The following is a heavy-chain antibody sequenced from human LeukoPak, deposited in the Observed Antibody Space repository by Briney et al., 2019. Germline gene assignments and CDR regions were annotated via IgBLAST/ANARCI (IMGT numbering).Heavy chain of an antibody. V-gene: IGHV3-21*01. Sequence: GGSLRLSCAASGFTFSSYSMNWVRQAPGKGLEWVSSISSSSNYIYYADSVKGRFTISRDNAKNSLYLQMNSLRAEDTAVYYCARARYDFWSSAEYFQHWGQGTLVTVSS. J-gene: IGHJ1*01. D-gene: IGHD3-3*01. CDR3: ARARYDFWSSAEYFQH. CDR1: GFTFSSYS. CDR2: ISSSSNYI.